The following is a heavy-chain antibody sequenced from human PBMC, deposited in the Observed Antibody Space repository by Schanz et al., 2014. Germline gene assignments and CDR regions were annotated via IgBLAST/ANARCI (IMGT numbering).Heavy chain of an antibody. D-gene: IGHD1-26*01. V-gene: IGHV3-23*04. CDR2: MIGSGSSV. Sequence: EVQLVESGGGLVKPGGSLRLSCAASGFGFDDYAMSWVRQAPGKGLEWVSCMIGSGSSVFYADSVKGRFTISRDNSNNTVYLQMNSLRAGDTAGYYGAKHGRLAYDGTGSDFDYWGQGTLVTASS. CDR3: AKHGRLAYDGTGSDFDY. CDR1: GFGFDDYA. J-gene: IGHJ4*02.